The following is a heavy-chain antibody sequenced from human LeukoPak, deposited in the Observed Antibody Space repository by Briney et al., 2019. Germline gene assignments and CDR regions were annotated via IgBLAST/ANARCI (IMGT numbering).Heavy chain of an antibody. J-gene: IGHJ4*02. Sequence: SETLSLTCTVSGGSISSYYWGWIRQPPGKGLEWIGSIYYSGSTYYNPSLKSRVTISVDTSKNQFSLKLSSVTAADTAVYYCARPQDGGGPQTEKYFDYWGQGTLVTVSS. V-gene: IGHV4-39*01. CDR1: GGSISSYY. D-gene: IGHD2-15*01. CDR2: IYYSGST. CDR3: ARPQDGGGPQTEKYFDY.